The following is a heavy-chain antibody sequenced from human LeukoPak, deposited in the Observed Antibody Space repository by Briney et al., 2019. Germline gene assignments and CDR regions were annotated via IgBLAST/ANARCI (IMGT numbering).Heavy chain of an antibody. CDR2: ISWSSASV. D-gene: IGHD5-18*01. Sequence: GGSLRLSCAASGFNSVDYAVLWVRHAPGKGLEGVACISWSSASVGYAGSVRGRFPISRDNAKNSLFLEMNSLRPDHTALYYCAKDMDPWIPTGRGIDVWGKGTTVTVSS. CDR3: AKDMDPWIPTGRGIDV. J-gene: IGHJ6*03. V-gene: IGHV3-9*02. CDR1: GFNSVDYA.